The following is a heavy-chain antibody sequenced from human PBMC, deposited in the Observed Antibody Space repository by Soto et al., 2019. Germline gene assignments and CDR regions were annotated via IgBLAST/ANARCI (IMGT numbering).Heavy chain of an antibody. D-gene: IGHD6-19*01. Sequence: GGSLRLSCAASGFTFSSYSMNWVRQAPGKGLEWASFSSSSSNYIYYADSVKGRFTISRDNAKNSLYLQMNTLGADDTAVYYCARDGHSSGWNPDAFDIWGQGTMVTVSS. CDR3: ARDGHSSGWNPDAFDI. CDR1: GFTFSSYS. V-gene: IGHV3-21*01. CDR2: SSSSSNYI. J-gene: IGHJ3*02.